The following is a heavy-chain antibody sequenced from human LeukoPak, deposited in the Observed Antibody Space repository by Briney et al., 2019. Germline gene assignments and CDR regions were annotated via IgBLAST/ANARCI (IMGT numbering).Heavy chain of an antibody. CDR2: LYRGGGT. CDR1: GFTVSDNY. CDR3: AWPSQSSGYSFQY. D-gene: IGHD3-22*01. J-gene: IGHJ4*02. V-gene: IGHV3-53*01. Sequence: GGSMTLSCAASGFTVSDNYNSRVRRAPGKRLELVSILYRGGGTYDADSVKGRFTISGDKNTLSLQMNSLRVEDTAVYYCAWPSQSSGYSFQYWGQGILVTVSS.